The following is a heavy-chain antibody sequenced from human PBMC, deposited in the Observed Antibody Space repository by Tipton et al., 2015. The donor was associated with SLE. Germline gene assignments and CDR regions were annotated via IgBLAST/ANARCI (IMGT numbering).Heavy chain of an antibody. D-gene: IGHD7-27*01. J-gene: IGHJ6*03. V-gene: IGHV4-39*07. Sequence: TLSLTCTVSGGSIRSSRHFWGWIRQPPGKGLEWIGVLYYSGDTYYNPSLKSRVTMSIDTSKNQFSLNLSSVTAADTAVYYCARDAGGSLGMESYYYYMDVWGKGTTVTVSS. CDR2: LYYSGDT. CDR1: GGSIRSSRHF. CDR3: ARDAGGSLGMESYYYYMDV.